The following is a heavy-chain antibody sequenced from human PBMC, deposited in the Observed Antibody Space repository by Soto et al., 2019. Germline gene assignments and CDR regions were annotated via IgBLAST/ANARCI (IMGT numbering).Heavy chain of an antibody. D-gene: IGHD2-2*01. J-gene: IGHJ6*02. CDR2: IIPIFGIA. Sequence: QVQLVQSGAEVKKPGSSVKVSCKASGGTFSRYSITWVRQAPGHGLEWIGRIIPIFGIASYAQKFQGRVTITADESTSTAYMELSSLRSDDTAVYYCAREDRDRETGLVPAAIDGMDVWGQCTTVTVSS. V-gene: IGHV1-69*08. CDR3: AREDRDRETGLVPAAIDGMDV. CDR1: GGTFSRYS.